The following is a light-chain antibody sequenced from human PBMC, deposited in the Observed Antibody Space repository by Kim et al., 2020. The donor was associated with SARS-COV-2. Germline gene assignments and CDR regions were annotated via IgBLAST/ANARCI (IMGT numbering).Light chain of an antibody. CDR2: GAS. Sequence: DIEMTQSPSALSASVGDRVTITCRATQSVSINLNWYQQRPGKAPRLLIYGASTLQSGVPSRFSGSGSGTGFTLTISSLQPEDFAIYYCQQTCSTQYSFGQGTKLEIK. J-gene: IGKJ2*03. CDR3: QQTCSTQYS. V-gene: IGKV1-39*01. CDR1: QSVSIN.